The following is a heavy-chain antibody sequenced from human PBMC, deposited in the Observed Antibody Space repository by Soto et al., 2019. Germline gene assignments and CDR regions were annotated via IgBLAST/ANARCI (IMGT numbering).Heavy chain of an antibody. Sequence: QVQLVQSGAEVKKPGSSVKVSCKASGGTFSSYAISWVRQAPGQGLEWMGGIIPIFGTANYAQKFQGRVMITADESTSTAYMELSSLRSEDTAVYYCARGSGSRYYYYYGMDVWGQGTTVTVSS. CDR2: IIPIFGTA. V-gene: IGHV1-69*01. J-gene: IGHJ6*02. CDR1: GGTFSSYA. CDR3: ARGSGSRYYYYYGMDV. D-gene: IGHD6-19*01.